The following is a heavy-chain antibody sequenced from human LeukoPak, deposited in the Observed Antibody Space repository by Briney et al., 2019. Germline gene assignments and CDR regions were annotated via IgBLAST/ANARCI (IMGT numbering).Heavy chain of an antibody. D-gene: IGHD3-22*01. Sequence: PSETLSLTCAVSGGSISTSDWWSWVRQPPGKGLEWIGEIYHRGSTNYNPSLESRVTISLDKSKNQFSLKVNSVTAADTAVYYCAKRDYYDSTGYYYYWGQGALVTVSS. CDR2: IYHRGST. J-gene: IGHJ4*02. V-gene: IGHV4-4*02. CDR1: GGSISTSDW. CDR3: AKRDYYDSTGYYYY.